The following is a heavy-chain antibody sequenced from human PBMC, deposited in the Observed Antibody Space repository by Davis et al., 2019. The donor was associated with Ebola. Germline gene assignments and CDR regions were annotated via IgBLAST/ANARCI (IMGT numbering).Heavy chain of an antibody. CDR1: GFTFSSYW. CDR2: IKQDGSEK. CDR3: ARDLRFGSGWYLSNY. V-gene: IGHV3-7*01. D-gene: IGHD6-19*01. J-gene: IGHJ4*02. Sequence: PGGSLRLSCAASGFTFSSYWMSWVRQAPGKGLEWVANIKQDGSEKYYVDSVKGRFTISRDNAKNSLYLQMNSLRAEDTAVYYCARDLRFGSGWYLSNYWGQGTLVTVSS.